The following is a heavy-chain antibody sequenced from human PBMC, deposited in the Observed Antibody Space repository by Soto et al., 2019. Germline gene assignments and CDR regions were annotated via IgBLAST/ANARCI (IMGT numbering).Heavy chain of an antibody. D-gene: IGHD4-17*01. CDR2: ISGSGGST. Sequence: PGGSLRLSCAASGFTFSSYAMSWVRQAPGKGLERVSVISGSGGSTYYADSVKGRFTFSRDNSKNTLYLQMNSLRAEDTAVYYCAKSHAPTVTGIEGYFDYWGQGTLVTVSS. J-gene: IGHJ4*02. V-gene: IGHV3-23*01. CDR1: GFTFSSYA. CDR3: AKSHAPTVTGIEGYFDY.